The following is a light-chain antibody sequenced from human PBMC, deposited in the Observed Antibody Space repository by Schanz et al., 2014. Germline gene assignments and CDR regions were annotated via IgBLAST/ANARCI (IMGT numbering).Light chain of an antibody. CDR1: SSDVGGYNY. Sequence: QSALTQPPSASGSPRQSVTISCTGTSSDVGGYNYVSWYQQHPGKAPKLIISDVTRRPSGVPDRFSGSKSDNTASLTVSGLQAEDEADYYCCSYAGNWVFGGGTKLTVL. V-gene: IGLV2-8*01. CDR3: CSYAGNWV. CDR2: DVT. J-gene: IGLJ3*02.